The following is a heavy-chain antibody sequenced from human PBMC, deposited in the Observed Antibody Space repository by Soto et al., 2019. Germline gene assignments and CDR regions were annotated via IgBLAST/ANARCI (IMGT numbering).Heavy chain of an antibody. Sequence: GGSLRLSCEVSGFTFSMYSMSWVRQSPGKGLEWVAKIPQDGVDGHYADSVKGRFTISRDNGKNSLYLQLNNLRAEDTAVYYCARDHLILPAHDFFYGSVVWGRGATVTVSS. CDR2: IPQDGVDG. D-gene: IGHD2-21*02. CDR3: ARDHLILPAHDFFYGSVV. V-gene: IGHV3-7*03. CDR1: GFTFSMYS. J-gene: IGHJ6*02.